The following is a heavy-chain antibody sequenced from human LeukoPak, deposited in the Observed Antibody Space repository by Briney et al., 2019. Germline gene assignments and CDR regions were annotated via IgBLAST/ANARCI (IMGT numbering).Heavy chain of an antibody. CDR2: IYYSGCT. D-gene: IGHD4-17*01. CDR3: ASIGDYHWYFDL. J-gene: IGHJ2*01. Sequence: SETLSLTCTVSGGSISSYYWSWIRQPPGKGLEWIGYIYYSGCTNYNPSLKSRVTISVDTSKNQFSLKLSSVTAADTAVYYCASIGDYHWYFDLWGRGTLVTVSS. V-gene: IGHV4-59*08. CDR1: GGSISSYY.